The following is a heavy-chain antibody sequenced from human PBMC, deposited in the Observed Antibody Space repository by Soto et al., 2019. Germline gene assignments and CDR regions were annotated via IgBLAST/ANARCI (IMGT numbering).Heavy chain of an antibody. CDR3: ARHGGYYFDY. CDR1: SGSFSGYY. J-gene: IGHJ4*02. CDR2: IGHSGGT. D-gene: IGHD3-16*01. V-gene: IGHV4-34*01. Sequence: TLSLTCAVYSGSFSGYYWSWIRQPPGQGLEWIGEIGHSGGTIYNPSLEGRVTISGDSSNNQFSLNLNSVTAADTAVYYCARHGGYYFDYWGQGAPVTVSS.